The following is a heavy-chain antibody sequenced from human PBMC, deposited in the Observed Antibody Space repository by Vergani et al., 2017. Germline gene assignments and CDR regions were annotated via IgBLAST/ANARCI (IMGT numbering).Heavy chain of an antibody. D-gene: IGHD6-13*01. CDR3: AKDVVAAAGPGGD. Sequence: QVRLVESGGGVVQTGGSLRLFCEASGFTFSDYNMHWVRQAPGKGLEWVAVIWYDGATRYMADAVKGRFTISRDNSKETLYLQMNSLRAEDTAVYYCAKDVVAAAGPGGDWGQGTLVTVSS. V-gene: IGHV3-33*03. CDR1: GFTFSDYN. J-gene: IGHJ4*02. CDR2: IWYDGATR.